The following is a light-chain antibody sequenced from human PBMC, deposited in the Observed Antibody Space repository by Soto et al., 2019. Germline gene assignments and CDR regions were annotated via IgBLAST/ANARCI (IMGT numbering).Light chain of an antibody. CDR1: SSNIGAGYD. CDR2: GNS. V-gene: IGLV1-40*01. Sequence: QSVLTQPPSVSGAPGQRVTISCTGSSSNIGAGYDVHWYQQLPGTAPKLLIYGNSNRPSGVPDRFSGSKSGTSASLAITGIQAEDEADDYCQSYDSSLSGSYVFGTGTKVTVL. J-gene: IGLJ1*01. CDR3: QSYDSSLSGSYV.